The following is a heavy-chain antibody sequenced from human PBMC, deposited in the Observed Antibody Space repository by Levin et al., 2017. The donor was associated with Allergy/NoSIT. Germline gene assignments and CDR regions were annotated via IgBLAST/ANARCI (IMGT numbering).Heavy chain of an antibody. V-gene: IGHV1-8*01. J-gene: IGHJ6*03. D-gene: IGHD4-11*01. Sequence: KLGESLKISCKASGYTFTSYDINWVRQATGQGLEWMGWMNPNSGNTGYAQKFQGRVTMTRNTSISTAYMELSSLRSEDTAVYYCARGVNPWTTVSRQSYYYYYYYMDVWGKGTTVTVSS. CDR3: ARGVNPWTTVSRQSYYYYYYYMDV. CDR2: MNPNSGNT. CDR1: GYTFTSYD.